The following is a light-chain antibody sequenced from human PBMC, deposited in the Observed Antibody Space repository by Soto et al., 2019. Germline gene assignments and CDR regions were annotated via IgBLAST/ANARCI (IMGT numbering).Light chain of an antibody. CDR1: SSDVGGYNY. CDR2: DVR. V-gene: IGLV2-14*03. J-gene: IGLJ2*01. CDR3: SSYTSSNTVI. Sequence: QSALTQPASVSGSPGQSITISCTGTSSDVGGYNYISWYQQHPGKAPKFIIYDVRNRPSGVSNRFSGSRSGNTASLTISGLQAEDEADYYCSSYTSSNTVIFGGGTNLTVL.